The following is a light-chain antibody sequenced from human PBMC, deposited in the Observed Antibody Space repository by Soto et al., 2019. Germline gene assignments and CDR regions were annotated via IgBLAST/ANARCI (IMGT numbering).Light chain of an antibody. V-gene: IGKV1-39*01. CDR2: AAS. CDR1: QSISSY. Sequence: DIQMTQSPSSLSASVGDRVTITCRASQSISSYLNWYQQKPGKAPKLLIYAASSLQSGVPSRFSGSGSVTDFTLTISSLQPEDVATYYCQQSYRTPLTFGGGTKVEIK. J-gene: IGKJ4*01. CDR3: QQSYRTPLT.